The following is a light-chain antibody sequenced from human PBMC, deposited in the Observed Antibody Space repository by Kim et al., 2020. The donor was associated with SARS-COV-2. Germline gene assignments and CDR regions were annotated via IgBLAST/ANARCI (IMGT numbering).Light chain of an antibody. Sequence: IVMTQSPATLSVSPGERATLSCRASQYIRSNLAWYQQKPGQAPRLLIYGASTRATGIPARFSGSGSGTEFTLTISSLQSEDFAVYYCQQYNSWPPYTFGQGTKLEI. CDR1: QYIRSN. CDR3: QQYNSWPPYT. V-gene: IGKV3-15*01. CDR2: GAS. J-gene: IGKJ2*01.